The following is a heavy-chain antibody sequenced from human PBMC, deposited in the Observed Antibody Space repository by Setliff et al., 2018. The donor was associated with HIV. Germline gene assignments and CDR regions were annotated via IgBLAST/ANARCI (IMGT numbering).Heavy chain of an antibody. D-gene: IGHD3-22*01. V-gene: IGHV4-39*07. CDR2: IYYGGSP. Sequence: SETLSLTCTVSGDSFSTPTNHWGWICQPPGKGLEWIGNIYYGGSPYYNPSLKSRVTISLDTSSNQFSLKMTSVTAADTAVYFCARDPHYYDRSGHYSWFYFDYWGQGALVTVSS. CDR1: GDSFSTPTNH. J-gene: IGHJ4*02. CDR3: ARDPHYYDRSGHYSWFYFDY.